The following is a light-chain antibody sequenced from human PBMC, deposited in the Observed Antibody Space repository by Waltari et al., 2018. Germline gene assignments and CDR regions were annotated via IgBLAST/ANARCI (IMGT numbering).Light chain of an antibody. V-gene: IGLV1-44*01. CDR1: SSSIKTNP. CDR3: AVWDDSLDGLV. Sequence: QSALTQPPSASGTPGQRVTISCSGSSSSIKTNPVNWYQHLPGTAPKLLIYSNKKRTWGAPGRFPGSRSGTSASLAISGPQSEDEGDYYCAVWDDSLDGLVFGGGTKLTVL. CDR2: SNK. J-gene: IGLJ2*01.